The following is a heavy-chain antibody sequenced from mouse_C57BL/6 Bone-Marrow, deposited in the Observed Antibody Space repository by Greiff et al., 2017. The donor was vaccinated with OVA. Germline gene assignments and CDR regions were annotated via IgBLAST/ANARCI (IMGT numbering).Heavy chain of an antibody. CDR2: INPDSSTI. J-gene: IGHJ3*01. Sequence: DVKLQESGGGLVQPGGSLKLSCAASGIDFSRYWMSWVRRAPGKGLEWIGEINPDSSTINYAPSLKDKFIISRDNAKNTLYLQMSKVRSEDTALYYCARLSYYSKGGFAYWGQGTLVTVSA. D-gene: IGHD2-5*01. CDR3: ARLSYYSKGGFAY. CDR1: GIDFSRYW. V-gene: IGHV4-1*01.